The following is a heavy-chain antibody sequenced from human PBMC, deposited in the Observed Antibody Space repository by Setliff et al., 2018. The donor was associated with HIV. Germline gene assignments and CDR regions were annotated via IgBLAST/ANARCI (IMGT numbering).Heavy chain of an antibody. CDR1: GYTFTSYY. Sequence: VKVSCKASGYTFTSYYMHWVRQAPGQGLEWMGIINPSGGSTSYAQKFQGRVTMTRDTSTSTVYMELSSLRSEDTAVYYCARDSPGRAPGEGAFDIWGQGTMVTVSS. V-gene: IGHV1-46*01. CDR3: ARDSPGRAPGEGAFDI. D-gene: IGHD3-16*01. CDR2: INPSGGST. J-gene: IGHJ3*02.